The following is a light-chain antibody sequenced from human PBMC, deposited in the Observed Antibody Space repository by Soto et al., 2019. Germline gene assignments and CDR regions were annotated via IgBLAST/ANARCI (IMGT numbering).Light chain of an antibody. J-gene: IGKJ4*01. CDR3: QQFNSYPRT. CDR2: GAS. Sequence: IQLTQSPSSLSASVGDRVAITCQASQGISSYLAWYQQKPGKAPKLLMYGASTLQSGVPSRFSGSGSGTDFTLTISSLQPEDFATYYCQQFNSYPRTFGGGTKVDIK. V-gene: IGKV1-9*01. CDR1: QGISSY.